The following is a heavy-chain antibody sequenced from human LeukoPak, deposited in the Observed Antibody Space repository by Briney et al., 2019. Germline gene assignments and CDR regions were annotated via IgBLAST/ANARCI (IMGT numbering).Heavy chain of an antibody. CDR3: ARGSYSSGRYPGPGDSHY. D-gene: IGHD6-19*01. J-gene: IGHJ4*02. CDR2: INPNSGGT. CDR1: GYTFTGYY. V-gene: IGHV1-2*02. Sequence: GASVKVSCKASGYTFTGYYMHWVRQAPGQGLEWMGWINPNSGGTNYAQKFQGRVTITRDTSISTAYMELSRLRSDDTAVYYCARGSYSSGRYPGPGDSHYWGQGTLVTVSS.